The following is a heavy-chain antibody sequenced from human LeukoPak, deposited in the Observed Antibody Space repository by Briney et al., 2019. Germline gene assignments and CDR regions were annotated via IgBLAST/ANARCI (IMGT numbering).Heavy chain of an antibody. CDR2: ISWNSGSI. V-gene: IGHV3-9*01. CDR3: AKDWGLRDDAFGI. J-gene: IGHJ3*02. CDR1: GFTFDDYA. Sequence: GGYLRLSCAASGFTFDDYAMHWVRQAPGKGLEWVSGISWNSGSIGYADSVKGRFTISRDNAKNSLYLQMSSLRAEDTALYYCAKDWGLRDDAFGIWGQGTMVTVSS. D-gene: IGHD3-16*01.